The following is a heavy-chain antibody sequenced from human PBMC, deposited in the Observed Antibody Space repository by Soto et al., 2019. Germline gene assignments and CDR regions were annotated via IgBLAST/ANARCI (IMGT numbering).Heavy chain of an antibody. CDR1: GFTFSHYW. V-gene: IGHV3-74*01. CDR2: LNHDANRT. Sequence: EVQLLQSGGGSVRPGGTLTLSCAASGFTFSHYWMHWVRQVPGRGLLWVSRLNHDANRTAYADSVRGRVTISRDNAKNMAYLHMSSVRAKDSATYYCFMSTCGCFDYWGQGAEVSVSS. J-gene: IGHJ4*02. CDR3: FMSTCGCFDY. D-gene: IGHD2-21*01.